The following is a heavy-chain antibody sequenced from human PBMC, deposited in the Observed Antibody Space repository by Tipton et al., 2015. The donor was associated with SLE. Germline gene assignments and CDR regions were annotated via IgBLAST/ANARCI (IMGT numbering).Heavy chain of an antibody. CDR3: ARQRTIGGKDYGALDS. Sequence: TLSLTCIVSGDSIPGGSYSWGWVRLPPGTGLEWIGYMHYRGDTNYNPSLKSRVTISVDTSKIHFSLNLSSVTAADTAVYYCARQRTIGGKDYGALDSWGQGAPVTVSS. V-gene: IGHV4-61*05. CDR1: GDSIPGGSYS. J-gene: IGHJ4*02. CDR2: MHYRGDT. D-gene: IGHD4-17*01.